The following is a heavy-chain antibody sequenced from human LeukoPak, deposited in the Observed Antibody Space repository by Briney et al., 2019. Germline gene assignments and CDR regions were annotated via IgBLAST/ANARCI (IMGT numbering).Heavy chain of an antibody. CDR1: SYSVSSGYY. J-gene: IGHJ5*02. V-gene: IGHV4-38-2*01. CDR2: IHHSGST. CDR3: ARVRGGRNHWFDP. Sequence: PSETLSLTCAVSSYSVSSGYYWGWIRQPPGKGLECIGSIHHSGSTYYNPSLKSRVTISLDTSKNQFSLKLSSVTAADTAVYYCARVRGGRNHWFDPWGQGTLVIVSS. D-gene: IGHD1-26*01.